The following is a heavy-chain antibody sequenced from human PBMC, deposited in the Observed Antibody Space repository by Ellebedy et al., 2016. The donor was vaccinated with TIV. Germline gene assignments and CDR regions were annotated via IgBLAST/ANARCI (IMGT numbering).Heavy chain of an antibody. CDR2: IYTDDTT. V-gene: IGHV3-66*01. D-gene: IGHD2-8*02. CDR1: EFTVSYNY. Sequence: GESLKISCAASEFTVSYNYMNWVRQAPGKGPEWVSGIYTDDTTYYADSVRGRFTIFRDNSKNTLYLQLKSLRTEDTAVYYCARDLVLDDYYYYGMDVWGQGTTVTVSS. CDR3: ARDLVLDDYYYYGMDV. J-gene: IGHJ6*02.